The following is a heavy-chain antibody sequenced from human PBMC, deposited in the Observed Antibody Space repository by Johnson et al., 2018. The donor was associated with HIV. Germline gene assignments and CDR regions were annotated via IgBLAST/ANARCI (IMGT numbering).Heavy chain of an antibody. CDR2: ISPDGRNT. D-gene: IGHD2-8*01. Sequence: QVQLVESGGGVVQPGRSLRLSCAASGFTFSSYALHWVRQAPGKGQEWVAVISPDGRNTFYADSVNVRSNISRDNSKNMVYLQMNSLTTEDTAVYYCARGFCSNGVCTSLLGFDAFDIWGQGTTVTVSS. J-gene: IGHJ3*02. CDR1: GFTFSSYA. CDR3: ARGFCSNGVCTSLLGFDAFDI. V-gene: IGHV3-30*04.